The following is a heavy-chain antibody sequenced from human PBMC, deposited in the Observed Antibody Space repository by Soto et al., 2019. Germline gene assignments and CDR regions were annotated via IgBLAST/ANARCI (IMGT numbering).Heavy chain of an antibody. CDR2: TIPIFGTA. CDR3: ATSTIFGVVIMPRPFYYGMDV. D-gene: IGHD3-3*01. Sequence: SVKVSCKASGGTFSSYAISWVRQAPGQGLEWMGGTIPIFGTANYAQKFQGRVTITADESTSTAYMELSSLRSEDTAVYYCATSTIFGVVIMPRPFYYGMDVWGQGTTVTVSS. V-gene: IGHV1-69*13. CDR1: GGTFSSYA. J-gene: IGHJ6*02.